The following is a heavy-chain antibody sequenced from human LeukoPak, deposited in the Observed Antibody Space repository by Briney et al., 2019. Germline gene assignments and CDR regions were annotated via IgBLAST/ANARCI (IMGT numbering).Heavy chain of an antibody. V-gene: IGHV3-23*01. CDR1: GFTFSSYA. CDR3: AKAPPYKKYFDY. CDR2: ISNSGDAT. D-gene: IGHD1-1*01. Sequence: GGSLRLSCAASGFTFSSYAMSWVRQAPGKGLEWVSTISNSGDATYYADSVKGRFTISRVNSKNTLYLQMNSLRAEDTAVYYCAKAPPYKKYFDYWGQGTLVTVSS. J-gene: IGHJ4*02.